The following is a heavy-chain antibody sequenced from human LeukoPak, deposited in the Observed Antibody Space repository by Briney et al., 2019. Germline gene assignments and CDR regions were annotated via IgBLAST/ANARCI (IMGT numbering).Heavy chain of an antibody. V-gene: IGHV1-2*02. D-gene: IGHD3-22*01. Sequence: GASVKVSCKASGYTFTGYYMHWVRQAPGQGLEWMGWIKADSGDTNYPQRFQGRVTMTSDTSISTVYMDLSRLRSDDTAVYHCATSGYPCNAFDIWGQGRMVTVSS. CDR2: IKADSGDT. CDR3: ATSGYPCNAFDI. J-gene: IGHJ3*02. CDR1: GYTFTGYY.